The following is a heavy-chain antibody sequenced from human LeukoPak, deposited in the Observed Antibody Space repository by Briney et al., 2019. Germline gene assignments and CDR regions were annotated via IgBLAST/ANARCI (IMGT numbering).Heavy chain of an antibody. D-gene: IGHD3-3*01. J-gene: IGHJ3*02. CDR2: IYYSGST. V-gene: IGHV4-59*01. CDR1: GGSISSYY. CDR3: ARLYDFWSGSEKDAFDI. Sequence: SETLSLTCTVSGGSISSYYWSWIRQPPGKGLEWIGYIYYSGSTNYNPSLKSRVTISVDTSKNQFSLKLSSVTAADTAVYYCARLYDFWSGSEKDAFDIWGRGTMVTVSS.